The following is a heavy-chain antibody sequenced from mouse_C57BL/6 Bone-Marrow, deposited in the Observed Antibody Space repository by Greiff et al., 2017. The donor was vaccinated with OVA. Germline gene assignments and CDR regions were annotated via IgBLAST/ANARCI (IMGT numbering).Heavy chain of an antibody. CDR1: GFTFSDYG. V-gene: IGHV5-15*04. CDR2: ISNLAYSI. CDR3: ARRANWDWGWYFDV. J-gene: IGHJ1*03. D-gene: IGHD4-1*01. Sequence: DVMLVESGGGLVQPGGSLKLSCAASGFTFSDYGMAWVRQAPRKGPEWVAFISNLAYSIYYADTVTGRFTISRENAKNTLYLEMSSLRSEDTAMYYCARRANWDWGWYFDVWGTGTTVTVSS.